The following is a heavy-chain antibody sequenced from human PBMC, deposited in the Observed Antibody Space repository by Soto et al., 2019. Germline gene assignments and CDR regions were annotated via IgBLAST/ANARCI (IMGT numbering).Heavy chain of an antibody. CDR3: ARDLNDFWSGPTTYYYMDV. CDR1: GFTLSTYD. V-gene: IGHV3-13*01. J-gene: IGHJ6*03. Sequence: GSLRLSCAASGFTLSTYDMHWVRQATGKGLEWVAALSYAGDTYYPGSVKGRFTVSREGAKNSLYLQMNSLTAGDTAVYYCARDLNDFWSGPTTYYYMDVWGKGTTVTVSS. CDR2: LSYAGDT. D-gene: IGHD3-3*01.